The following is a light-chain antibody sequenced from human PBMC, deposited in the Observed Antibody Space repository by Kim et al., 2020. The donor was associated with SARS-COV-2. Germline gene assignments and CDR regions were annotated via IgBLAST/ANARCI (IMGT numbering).Light chain of an antibody. CDR1: TSDFGDYDR. CDR3: SSFTNEASYV. Sequence: QSALTQPPSVSGSPRQSVTISCTGTTSDFGDYDRVSWYQQSPGTAPKLIIYDVIHRPSGVPDRFSGSKSGNTASLTISGLQAEDEADYFCSSFTNEASYVFGTGTKVTVL. V-gene: IGLV2-18*02. CDR2: DVI. J-gene: IGLJ1*01.